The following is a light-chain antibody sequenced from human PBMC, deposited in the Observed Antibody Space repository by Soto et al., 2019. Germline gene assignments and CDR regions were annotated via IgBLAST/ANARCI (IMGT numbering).Light chain of an antibody. CDR2: WAS. CDR1: QSVLHSSNNKNY. V-gene: IGKV4-1*01. J-gene: IGKJ1*01. Sequence: DIVMTQSPDSLAVSLGERATINCKSSQSVLHSSNNKNYLAWYQQKPGQPPKLLFYWASTRESGVPDRFSGSGSGTDFTLTISSLQAEDVAVYYCQQHSHWPPWTFGQGTRVEIQ. CDR3: QQHSHWPPWT.